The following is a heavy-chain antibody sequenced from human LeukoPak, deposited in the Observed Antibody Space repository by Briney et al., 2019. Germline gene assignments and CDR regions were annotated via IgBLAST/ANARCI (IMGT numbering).Heavy chain of an antibody. D-gene: IGHD2-21*01. Sequence: ASETLSLTCTVSGAISSSSYYWGWIRQPPGRGLEWIGEINHSGSTNYNPSLKSRVTISVDTSKNQFSLKLSSVTAADTAVYYCARVHIAVVSPIGNWFDPWGQGTLVTVSS. CDR1: GAISSSSYY. V-gene: IGHV4-39*07. CDR3: ARVHIAVVSPIGNWFDP. J-gene: IGHJ5*02. CDR2: INHSGST.